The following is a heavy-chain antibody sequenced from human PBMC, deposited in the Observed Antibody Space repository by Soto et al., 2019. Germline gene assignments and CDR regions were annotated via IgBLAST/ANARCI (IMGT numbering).Heavy chain of an antibody. CDR1: GGSISSSSYY. V-gene: IGHV4-39*01. J-gene: IGHJ4*02. CDR2: IYYSGST. CDR3: ARRLEESDYYDSSGLTG. D-gene: IGHD3-22*01. Sequence: QLQLQESGPGLVKPSETLSLTCTVSGGSISSSSYYWGWIRQPPGKGLEWIGSIYYSGSTYYNPSLKSRFTISVGTSKNQCSLKLSSVTAADTAVYYCARRLEESDYYDSSGLTGWGQGTLVTVSS.